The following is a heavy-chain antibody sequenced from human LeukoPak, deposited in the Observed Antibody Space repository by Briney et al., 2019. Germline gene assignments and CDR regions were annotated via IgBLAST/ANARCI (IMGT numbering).Heavy chain of an antibody. Sequence: GKSLRLSCVASGFPFKSYGMHWVRQAPGKGLEYVSALRSDGATTYYADSVKGRFIISRDNSKNTLYLQMGSLRSEDMGVYYCARARRSGQQSYYFDYWGQGTPVTVSS. J-gene: IGHJ4*02. CDR2: LRSDGATT. V-gene: IGHV3-64*02. D-gene: IGHD6-19*01. CDR1: GFPFKSYG. CDR3: ARARRSGQQSYYFDY.